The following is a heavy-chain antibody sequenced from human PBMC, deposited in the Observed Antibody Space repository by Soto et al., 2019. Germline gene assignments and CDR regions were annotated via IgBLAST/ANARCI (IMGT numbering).Heavy chain of an antibody. D-gene: IGHD1-26*01. V-gene: IGHV4-39*01. J-gene: IGHJ4*02. CDR1: GGSISSSSYY. Sequence: QLQLQESGPGLVKPSETLSLTCTVSGGSISSSSYYWGWIRQPPGKGLEWIASIYYSGSTYYNPSPRSRVTISVDTSKNQFSLKLSSVTAADTAVYYCARLRYTVQWELLYYFDYWGQGTLVTVSS. CDR3: ARLRYTVQWELLYYFDY. CDR2: IYYSGST.